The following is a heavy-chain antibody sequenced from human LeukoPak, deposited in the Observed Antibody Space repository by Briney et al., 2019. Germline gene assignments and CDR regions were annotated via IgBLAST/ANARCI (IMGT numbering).Heavy chain of an antibody. Sequence: EASVKVSCKASGGTFSSYAISWVRQAPGQGLEWMGRIIPILGIANYAQKFQGRVTITADKSTSTAYMELSSLRSEDTAVYYCARVGDYYGRDYWGQGTLVTVSS. J-gene: IGHJ4*02. CDR2: IIPILGIA. V-gene: IGHV1-69*04. CDR3: ARVGDYYGRDY. D-gene: IGHD1-26*01. CDR1: GGTFSSYA.